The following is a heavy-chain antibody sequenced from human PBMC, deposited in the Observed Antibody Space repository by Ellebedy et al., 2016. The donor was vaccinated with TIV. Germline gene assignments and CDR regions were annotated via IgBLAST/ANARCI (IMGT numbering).Heavy chain of an antibody. CDR3: ARGGLRYFDWLTPLSWFDP. D-gene: IGHD3-9*01. Sequence: SETLSLXXAVYGGSFSGYYWSWIRQPPGKGLEWIGEINHSGSTNYNPSLKSRVTISVDTSKNQFSLKLSSVTAADTAVYYCARGGLRYFDWLTPLSWFDPWGQGTLVTVSS. V-gene: IGHV4-34*01. CDR1: GGSFSGYY. CDR2: INHSGST. J-gene: IGHJ5*02.